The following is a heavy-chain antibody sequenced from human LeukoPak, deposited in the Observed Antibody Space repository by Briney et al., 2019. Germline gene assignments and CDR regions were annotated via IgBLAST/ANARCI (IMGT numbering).Heavy chain of an antibody. J-gene: IGHJ5*02. V-gene: IGHV4-38-2*02. CDR2: IYHSGST. D-gene: IGHD6-13*01. CDR3: ARRIAAAVTGWFDP. Sequence: PSETLSLTCTVSGYSISSGYYWGWIRQPAGKGLEWIGSIYHSGSTYYNPSLKSRVTISVDTSKKQFSLKLSSVTAAETLVYYCARRIAAAVTGWFDPWGQGTLVTVSS. CDR1: GYSISSGYY.